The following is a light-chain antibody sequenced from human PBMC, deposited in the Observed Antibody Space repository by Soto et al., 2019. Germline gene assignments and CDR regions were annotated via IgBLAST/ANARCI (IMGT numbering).Light chain of an antibody. V-gene: IGKV3-20*01. J-gene: IGKJ3*01. CDR3: QQYGGSFT. CDR1: QGVRNNF. Sequence: EIGLTQAPGTLSLSPGERATLSCRASQGVRNNFLAWYQQKPGQAPRLLIYGASSRATGIPDRFSGSGSETDFTLTISRLEPEDFAVYYCQQYGGSFTFGPGTKVDMK. CDR2: GAS.